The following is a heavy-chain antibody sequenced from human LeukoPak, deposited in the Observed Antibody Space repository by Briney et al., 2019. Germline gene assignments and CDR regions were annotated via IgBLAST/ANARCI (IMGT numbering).Heavy chain of an antibody. CDR2: ISYDGSNK. Sequence: GGSLRLSCAASGFTFSSYAMHWVRQAPGKGLEWVAVISYDGSNKYYADSVKGRFTISRDNSKNTLYLQMNSLRAEDTAVYYCARGVVRYFDWLLGYYFDYWGQGTLVTVSS. J-gene: IGHJ4*02. CDR3: ARGVVRYFDWLLGYYFDY. V-gene: IGHV3-30-3*01. CDR1: GFTFSSYA. D-gene: IGHD3-9*01.